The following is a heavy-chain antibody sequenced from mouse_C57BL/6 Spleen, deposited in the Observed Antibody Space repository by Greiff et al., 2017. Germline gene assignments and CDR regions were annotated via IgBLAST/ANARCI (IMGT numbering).Heavy chain of an antibody. V-gene: IGHV5-17*01. CDR2: ISSGSSTI. CDR1: GFTFSDYG. Sequence: DVKLVESGGGLVKPGGSLKLSCAASGFTFSDYGMHWVRQAPEKGLEWVAYISSGSSTIYYADTVKGRFTISRDNAKNTLFLQMTSLRSEDTAMYYCAGGATVVATGFDYWGQGTTLTVSS. D-gene: IGHD1-1*01. CDR3: AGGATVVATGFDY. J-gene: IGHJ2*01.